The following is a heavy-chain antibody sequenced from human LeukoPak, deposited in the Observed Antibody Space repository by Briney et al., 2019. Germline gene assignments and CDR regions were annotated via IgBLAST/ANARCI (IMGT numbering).Heavy chain of an antibody. CDR3: ARPRLTESLLYFDY. D-gene: IGHD3-10*01. CDR1: GGSISSDTYY. CDR2: VYYTGGRT. Sequence: SPSETLSLTCTVSGGSISSDTYYWVWIRQRPGKGLEWIGSVYYTGGRTFYNPSLKSRVTMSVDTSKNQFSLKLSSVTATDTAVYYCARPRLTESLLYFDYWGQGTLVTVSS. V-gene: IGHV4-39*01. J-gene: IGHJ4*02.